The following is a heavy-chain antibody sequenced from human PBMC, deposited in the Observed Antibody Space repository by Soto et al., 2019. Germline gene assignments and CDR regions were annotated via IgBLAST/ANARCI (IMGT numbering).Heavy chain of an antibody. J-gene: IGHJ6*02. CDR1: GFTFRTYD. V-gene: IGHV3-21*02. D-gene: IGHD1-26*01. CDR2: IGGVTSYI. CDR3: VRGWRVGSPRRFYFGLDV. Sequence: EVQLVESGGGLVKPGRSLRLSCVGSGFTFRTYDLNWVRQAPGKGLEWVSTIGGVTSYIDYADSVKGRFTISRDNAKNSVYLEMNSLRAEDTAVYHCVRGWRVGSPRRFYFGLDVWGPGTTVTVSS.